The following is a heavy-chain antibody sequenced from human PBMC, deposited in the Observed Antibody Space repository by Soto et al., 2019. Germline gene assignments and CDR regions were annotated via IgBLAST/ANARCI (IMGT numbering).Heavy chain of an antibody. D-gene: IGHD4-4*01. CDR3: ARGAGSNFYYGMDV. Sequence: GGSLRLSCAASGFTFSSYAMHWVRRAPGKGLEWVAVISYDGSNKYYADSVKGRFTISRDNSKNTLYLQMNSLRAEDTAVYYCARGAGSNFYYGMDVWGQGTTVTVSS. CDR2: ISYDGSNK. CDR1: GFTFSSYA. J-gene: IGHJ6*02. V-gene: IGHV3-30-3*01.